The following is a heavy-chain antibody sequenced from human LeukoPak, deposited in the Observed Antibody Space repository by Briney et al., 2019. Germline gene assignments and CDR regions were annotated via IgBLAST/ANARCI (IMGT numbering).Heavy chain of an antibody. Sequence: GASVKVSCKVSGYTLTELSMHWVRQAPGKGLEWMGGFDPEDGETIYAQKFQGRVTMTEDTSTDTAYMELSSLRSEDTAVYYCATASSSGWYLRQVGYFDYWGQGTLVTVSS. CDR1: GYTLTELS. CDR3: ATASSSGWYLRQVGYFDY. J-gene: IGHJ4*02. CDR2: FDPEDGET. D-gene: IGHD6-19*01. V-gene: IGHV1-24*01.